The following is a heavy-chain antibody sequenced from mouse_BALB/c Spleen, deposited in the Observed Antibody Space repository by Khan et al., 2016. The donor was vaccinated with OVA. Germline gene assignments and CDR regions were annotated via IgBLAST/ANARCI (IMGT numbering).Heavy chain of an antibody. V-gene: IGHV1-7*01. CDR2: INPSTGYT. Sequence: VQLQQSGAELAKPGASVKMSCKASGYTFTSYWMHWVKQRPGQGLEWIGYINPSTGYTEYNQKFKDKDTLTAEKSSSTAYMQLSSLTSEDSAVXYCASYYGSSYAMDYWGQVPSVTVSS. CDR1: GYTFTSYW. D-gene: IGHD1-1*01. CDR3: ASYYGSSYAMDY. J-gene: IGHJ4*01.